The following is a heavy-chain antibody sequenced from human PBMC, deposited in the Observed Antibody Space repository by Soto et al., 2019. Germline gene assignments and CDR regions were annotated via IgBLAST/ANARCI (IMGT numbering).Heavy chain of an antibody. J-gene: IGHJ5*02. CDR3: ERDRFCSGGSCYSLGWFDP. CDR2: IIPIFGTA. CDR1: GGTFSSYA. Sequence: QVQLVQSGAEVKKPGSSVKVSCKASGGTFSSYAISWVRQAPGQGLEWMGGIIPIFGTANYAQKFQGRVTITADETTSTAYMELSSLRSEDTAVYYCERDRFCSGGSCYSLGWFDPWGQGTLVTVSS. V-gene: IGHV1-69*01. D-gene: IGHD2-15*01.